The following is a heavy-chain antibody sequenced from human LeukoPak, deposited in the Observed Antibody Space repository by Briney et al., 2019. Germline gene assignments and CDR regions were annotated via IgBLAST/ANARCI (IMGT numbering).Heavy chain of an antibody. D-gene: IGHD1-26*01. J-gene: IGHJ4*02. CDR1: GVSISDYH. CDR2: FSYSGST. CDR3: ARMYSGTSYYFDF. V-gene: IGHV4-59*01. Sequence: SETLSLTCSVSGVSISDYHWIWIRQPPAKGLEWMGYFSYSGSTRYNPSLKSRVTMSVDAAKNQFSLRLNSVAAADTAVYYCARMYSGTSYYFDFWGQGSLVTVSS.